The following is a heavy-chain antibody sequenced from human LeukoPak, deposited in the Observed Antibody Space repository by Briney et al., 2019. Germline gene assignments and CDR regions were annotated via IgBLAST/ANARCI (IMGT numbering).Heavy chain of an antibody. Sequence: QTGGSLRLSCAASGFTFSSYAMHWVRQAPGKGLEWVAVISYDGSNEYYADSVKGRFTMSRDNSKNTLYLQMNSLRPEDTAIYYCARESGRRISKDYLDYWGQGTLVTVSS. J-gene: IGHJ4*02. V-gene: IGHV3-30-3*01. D-gene: IGHD1-26*01. CDR1: GFTFSSYA. CDR2: ISYDGSNE. CDR3: ARESGRRISKDYLDY.